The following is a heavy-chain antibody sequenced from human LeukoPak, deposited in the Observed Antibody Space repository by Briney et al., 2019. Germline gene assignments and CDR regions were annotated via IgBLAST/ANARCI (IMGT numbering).Heavy chain of an antibody. V-gene: IGHV3-23*01. CDR2: ISGSGDSA. CDR3: AKTRGYCSGGSCYSDY. Sequence: HPGGSLRLSCAASGFTFSSYAMTWVRQAPGKGLEWVSAISGSGDSAFYADSVKGRFTISRDNSKKTLYLQMNSLRAEDTAAYYCAKTRGYCSGGSCYSDYWGQGTLVTVPS. J-gene: IGHJ4*02. CDR1: GFTFSSYA. D-gene: IGHD2-15*01.